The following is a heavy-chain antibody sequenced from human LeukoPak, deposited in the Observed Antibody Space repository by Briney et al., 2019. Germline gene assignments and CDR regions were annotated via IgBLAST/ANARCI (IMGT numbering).Heavy chain of an antibody. CDR2: IYSGGDT. Sequence: PGGSLRLSCAASGFTVSNNYMNWVRQAPGKGLEWVSLIYSGGDTSYADSVKGRFTVSRDHSKNTLYLQMNSLRAEDTAVYYCARDPPPVALNTYAWGQGTLVIVSS. V-gene: IGHV3-66*01. J-gene: IGHJ5*02. CDR3: ARDPPPVALNTYA. D-gene: IGHD2-15*01. CDR1: GFTVSNNY.